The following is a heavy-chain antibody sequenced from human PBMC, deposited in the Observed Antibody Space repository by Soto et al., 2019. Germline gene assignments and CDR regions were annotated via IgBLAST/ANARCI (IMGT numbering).Heavy chain of an antibody. CDR1: GGTFSSYT. CDR3: ARDGYYCSGGSCYSPFDY. D-gene: IGHD2-15*01. J-gene: IGHJ4*02. V-gene: IGHV1-69*04. CDR2: IIPIRGIA. Sequence: SVKVSCKASGGTFSSYTISWVRQAPGQGLEWMGRIIPIRGIANYAQKFQGRVTMTRDKSTSTAYMELSRLRSDDTAVYYCARDGYYCSGGSCYSPFDYWGQGTLVTVSS.